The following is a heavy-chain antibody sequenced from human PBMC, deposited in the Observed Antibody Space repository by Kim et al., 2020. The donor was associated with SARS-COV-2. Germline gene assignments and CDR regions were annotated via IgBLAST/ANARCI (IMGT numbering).Heavy chain of an antibody. CDR2: STRRPI. V-gene: IGHV3-48*02. CDR3: AVEGDY. Sequence: STRRPIYNADSVKGRFTISRDNAKNSLYLQMNSLRDEDTAVYYCAVEGDYWGQGTLVTVSS. J-gene: IGHJ4*02.